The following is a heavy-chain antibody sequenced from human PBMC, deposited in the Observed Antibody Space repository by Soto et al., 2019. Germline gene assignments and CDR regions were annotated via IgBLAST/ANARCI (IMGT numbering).Heavy chain of an antibody. J-gene: IGHJ6*04. Sequence: SVKVSCKASGGTFSSYAISWVRQAPGQGLEWMGGIIPIFGTANYAQKFQGRVTITADESTSTAYMELSSLRSEDTAVYYCARDRAVDHTYYYDSSGYYGWLDSGMDVWGKGSTVTVSP. V-gene: IGHV1-69*13. CDR1: GGTFSSYA. CDR3: ARDRAVDHTYYYDSSGYYGWLDSGMDV. CDR2: IIPIFGTA. D-gene: IGHD3-22*01.